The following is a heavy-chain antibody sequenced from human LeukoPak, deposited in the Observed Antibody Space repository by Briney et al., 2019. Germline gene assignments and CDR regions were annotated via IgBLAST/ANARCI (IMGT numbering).Heavy chain of an antibody. J-gene: IGHJ3*02. CDR3: AREKRAWLADAFDI. CDR1: GGTFSSYA. Sequence: ASVKVSCKASGGTFSSYAISWVRPAPGQGLEWMGGIIPIFGTANYAQKFQGRVTITADESTSTAYMELRSLRSDDTAVYYCAREKRAWLADAFDIWGQGTMVTVSS. V-gene: IGHV1-69*13. D-gene: IGHD5-12*01. CDR2: IIPIFGTA.